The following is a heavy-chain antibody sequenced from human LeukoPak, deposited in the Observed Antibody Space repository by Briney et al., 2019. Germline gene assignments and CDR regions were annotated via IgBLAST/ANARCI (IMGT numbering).Heavy chain of an antibody. Sequence: SETLSLTCTVSGGSISSYYWSWIRQPPGKGLEWIGYIYNSGSTNYNPSLKSRVTISLDTSKNQLSLKLSSVTAADTAVYYCARVYCGGDCYLDYWGQGTLVTVSS. D-gene: IGHD2-21*02. CDR3: ARVYCGGDCYLDY. J-gene: IGHJ4*02. CDR1: GGSISSYY. CDR2: IYNSGST. V-gene: IGHV4-59*01.